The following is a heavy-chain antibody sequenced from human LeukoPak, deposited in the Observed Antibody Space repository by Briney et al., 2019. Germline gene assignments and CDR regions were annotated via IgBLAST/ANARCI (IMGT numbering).Heavy chain of an antibody. D-gene: IGHD2-2*01. CDR3: ARGGPAGMSHSFDT. CDR2: INHSGSA. J-gene: IGHJ5*02. Sequence: PSETLSLTCAVYGGSFSGYYWSWIRQPPGKGLEWIGEINHSGSANYNPSDKSRVTISVDTSKNQFSLKLSSVTVADTAVYYCARGGPAGMSHSFDTWGQGTLVTVSS. CDR1: GGSFSGYY. V-gene: IGHV4-34*01.